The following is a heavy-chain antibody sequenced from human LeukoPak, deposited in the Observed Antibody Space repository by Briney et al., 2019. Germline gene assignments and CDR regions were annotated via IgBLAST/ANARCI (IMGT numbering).Heavy chain of an antibody. CDR1: GFTFSSYA. V-gene: IGHV3-23*01. CDR2: ISGSGGST. J-gene: IGHJ4*02. CDR3: AHYKGRLSSGYKDY. D-gene: IGHD3-22*01. Sequence: HPGGSLRLSCAASGFTFSSYAMSWVRQAPGKGLEWVSAISGSGGSTYYADSVKGRFTISRDNSKNTLYLQMNSLRAEDTAVYYCAHYKGRLSSGYKDYWGQGTLVTVSS.